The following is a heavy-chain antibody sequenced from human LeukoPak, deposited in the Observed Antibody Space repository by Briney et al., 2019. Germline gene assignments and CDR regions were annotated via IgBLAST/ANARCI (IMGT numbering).Heavy chain of an antibody. CDR2: IYTSGST. CDR1: GGSISSYY. Sequence: PSETLSLTCTVSGGSISSYYWSWIRQPAGKGLEWIGRIYTSGSTNYNPSLKSRVTMSVDTSKNQFSLKLSSVTAADTAVYHCARGRGAGLLWFGELSHWGQGTLVTVSS. D-gene: IGHD3-10*01. CDR3: ARGRGAGLLWFGELSH. V-gene: IGHV4-4*07. J-gene: IGHJ4*02.